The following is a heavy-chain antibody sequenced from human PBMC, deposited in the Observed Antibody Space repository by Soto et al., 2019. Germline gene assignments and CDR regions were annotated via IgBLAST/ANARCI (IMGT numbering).Heavy chain of an antibody. D-gene: IGHD6-13*01. J-gene: IGHJ3*02. CDR3: ARDGGDSSSWYFAFDI. Sequence: GGSLRLSCAASGFTFSSYSMNWVGQAPGKGLEWVSYISSSSSTIYYADSVKGRFTISRDNAKNSLYLQMNSLRAEDTAVYYCARDGGDSSSWYFAFDIWGQGTMVTVSS. CDR1: GFTFSSYS. CDR2: ISSSSSTI. V-gene: IGHV3-48*01.